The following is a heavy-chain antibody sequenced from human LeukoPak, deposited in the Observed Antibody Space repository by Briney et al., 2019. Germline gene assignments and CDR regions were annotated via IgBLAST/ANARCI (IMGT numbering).Heavy chain of an antibody. CDR3: ARGKLERGYYYGMDV. V-gene: IGHV1-69*01. Sequence: SVKVSCKASGGTFSSYAISWVRQGPGQGLEWMGGIIPIFGTANYAQKCQGRVTITADESTSTAYMELSSLRSEDTAVYYCARGKLERGYYYGMDVWGQGTTVTVSS. CDR1: GGTFSSYA. J-gene: IGHJ6*02. D-gene: IGHD1-1*01. CDR2: IIPIFGTA.